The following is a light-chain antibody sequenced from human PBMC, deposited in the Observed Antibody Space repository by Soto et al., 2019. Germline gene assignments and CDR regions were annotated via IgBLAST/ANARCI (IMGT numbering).Light chain of an antibody. CDR3: QQSSSTPPT. V-gene: IGKV1-39*01. J-gene: IGKJ1*01. CDR2: AAS. Sequence: DIQMTQSPSPLSASVGDRVTITCRASQTIRTYLNWYQQKPGKAPKLLIYAASSLQSGVPSRFSGSGSGTAFTLTISSLQPEDFATYYCQQSSSTPPTFGQGTKVDI. CDR1: QTIRTY.